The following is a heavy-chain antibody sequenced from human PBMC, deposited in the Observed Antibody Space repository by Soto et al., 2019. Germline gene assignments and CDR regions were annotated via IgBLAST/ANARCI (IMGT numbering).Heavy chain of an antibody. CDR1: GFSFSNYL. CDR2: INSDGSST. CDR3: ARGRGSSGWYFDY. D-gene: IGHD6-19*01. Sequence: EVQLVESGGGLAQPGGSLRVSCAASGFSFSNYLMHWVRQVPGTGLVWVSRINSDGSSTNYADSVKGRFTISRDNAKNTLNLQMSSLRAEDTAVYFCARGRGSSGWYFDYWGQGTLVTVSS. J-gene: IGHJ4*02. V-gene: IGHV3-74*01.